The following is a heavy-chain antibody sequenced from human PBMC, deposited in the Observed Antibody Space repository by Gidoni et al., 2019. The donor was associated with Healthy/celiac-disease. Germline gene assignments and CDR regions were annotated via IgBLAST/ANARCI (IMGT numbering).Heavy chain of an antibody. Sequence: EVQLVESGGGLVKPGGSLRLSCAASGFTFSSYSMNWVRQAQGKGLEWVSSISSSSSYIYYADSVKGRFTISRDNAKNSLYLQMNSLRAEDTAVYYCARDRGYDSRLGNAFDIWGQGTMVTVSS. CDR1: GFTFSSYS. J-gene: IGHJ3*02. V-gene: IGHV3-21*01. D-gene: IGHD3-22*01. CDR3: ARDRGYDSRLGNAFDI. CDR2: ISSSSSYI.